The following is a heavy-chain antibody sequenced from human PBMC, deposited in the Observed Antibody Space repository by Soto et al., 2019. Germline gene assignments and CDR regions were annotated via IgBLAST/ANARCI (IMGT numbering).Heavy chain of an antibody. CDR2: INQDGGGT. J-gene: IGHJ2*01. D-gene: IGHD6-19*01. V-gene: IGHV3-7*03. CDR1: GLVFSRTC. Sequence: ESLRLYWMPSGLVFSRTCFVCASPAPGKGLEWVANINQDGGGTYYVDSVEGRFTISRDNAKDSLYLQMNSLRGEDTAVEDCARYLRGSVRY. CDR3: ARYLRGSVRY.